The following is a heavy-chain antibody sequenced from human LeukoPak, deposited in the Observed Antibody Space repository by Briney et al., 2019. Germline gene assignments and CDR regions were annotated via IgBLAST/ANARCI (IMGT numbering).Heavy chain of an antibody. CDR1: GFTFSSYW. Sequence: PGGSLRLSCAASGFTFSSYWMHLVRQAPGKGLVWVSRINSDGSSTSYADSVKGRFTISRDNAKNTLYLQMNSQRAEDTAVYYCARDYYYYYYMDVWGKGTTVTVSS. CDR3: ARDYYYYYYMDV. V-gene: IGHV3-74*01. J-gene: IGHJ6*03. CDR2: INSDGSST.